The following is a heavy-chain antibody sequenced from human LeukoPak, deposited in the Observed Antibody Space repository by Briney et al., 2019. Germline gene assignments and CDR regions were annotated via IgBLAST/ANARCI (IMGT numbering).Heavy chain of an antibody. CDR2: INPNSGGT. CDR1: GYTFTGYY. V-gene: IGHV1-2*02. CDR3: ARALGYYDILTGYYEERILGFDP. D-gene: IGHD3-9*01. J-gene: IGHJ5*02. Sequence: ASVKVSCKASGYTFTGYYMHWVRQAPGQGLEWMGWINPNSGGTNYAQKFQGRVTTTRDTSISTAYMELSRLRSDDTAVYYCARALGYYDILTGYYEERILGFDPWGQGTLVTVSS.